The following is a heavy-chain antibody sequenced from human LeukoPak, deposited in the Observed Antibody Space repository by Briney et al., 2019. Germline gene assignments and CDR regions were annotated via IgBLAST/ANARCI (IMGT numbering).Heavy chain of an antibody. CDR3: ARVFAGGIERLFDY. D-gene: IGHD3-16*01. CDR1: GGSISSTSHY. CDR2: IYYTGTT. J-gene: IGHJ4*02. V-gene: IGHV4-39*01. Sequence: SETLSLTCTVSGGSISSTSHYWAWVRQPPGRGLEWIGSIYYTGTTYNNPSLESRVSISIGTSRNQFSLNLSSVTAADAAVYYCARVFAGGIERLFDYWGQGTLVTVSS.